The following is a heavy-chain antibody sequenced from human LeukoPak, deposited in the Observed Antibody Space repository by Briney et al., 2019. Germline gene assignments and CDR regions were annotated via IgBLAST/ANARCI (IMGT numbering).Heavy chain of an antibody. CDR2: IYYSGST. CDR3: ARVAAAVSRWFDP. CDR1: GGSISSYY. J-gene: IGHJ5*02. Sequence: SETLSLTRTVSGGSISSYYWSWIRQPPGKGLEWIGYIYYSGSTNYNPSLKSRVTISVDTSKNQFSLKLSSVTAADTAVYYCARVAAAVSRWFDPWGQGTLVTVSS. V-gene: IGHV4-59*01. D-gene: IGHD6-13*01.